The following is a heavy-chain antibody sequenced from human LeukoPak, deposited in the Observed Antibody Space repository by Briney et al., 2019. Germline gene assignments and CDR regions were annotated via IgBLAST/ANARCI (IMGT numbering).Heavy chain of an antibody. J-gene: IGHJ3*02. D-gene: IGHD3-3*01. V-gene: IGHV3-53*01. CDR1: GFSVSSNY. CDR3: ARDSRVVIPGSSAFDI. CDR2: TYSGGST. Sequence: GGSLRLSCAASGFSVSSNYMSWVRQAPGKGLEWVSVTYSGGSTYYADSVKGRFTISRDNSKNTLYLQMNSLRAEDTAVYYCARDSRVVIPGSSAFDIWGQGTMVTVSS.